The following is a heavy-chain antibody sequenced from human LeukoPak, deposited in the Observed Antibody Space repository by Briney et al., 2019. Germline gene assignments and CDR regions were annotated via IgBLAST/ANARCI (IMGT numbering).Heavy chain of an antibody. V-gene: IGHV5-10-1*01. Sequence: PGESLRISCKGSGYRFTSYWISWVRQMPGKGLEWMGRIDPSESYTNYSPSFQGHLTISADKSISTAYLQWSSLKASDTAMYYCARHQLLGPCFKGVCSDAFDIWGQGTMVTVSS. D-gene: IGHD2-8*01. J-gene: IGHJ3*02. CDR1: GYRFTSYW. CDR3: ARHQLLGPCFKGVCSDAFDI. CDR2: IDPSESYT.